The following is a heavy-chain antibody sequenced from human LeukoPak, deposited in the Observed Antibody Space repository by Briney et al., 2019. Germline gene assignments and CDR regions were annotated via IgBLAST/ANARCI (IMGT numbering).Heavy chain of an antibody. D-gene: IGHD3-22*01. V-gene: IGHV4-59*01. Sequence: SETLSLTCTASGGSISSYYWSWIRQPPGKGLEWIGYIYYSGSTNYNPSLKSRVTISVDTSKNLFSLKLSSVTAADTAVYYCARVGYYDSSGYSNDAFDIWGQGTMVTVSS. J-gene: IGHJ3*02. CDR1: GGSISSYY. CDR2: IYYSGST. CDR3: ARVGYYDSSGYSNDAFDI.